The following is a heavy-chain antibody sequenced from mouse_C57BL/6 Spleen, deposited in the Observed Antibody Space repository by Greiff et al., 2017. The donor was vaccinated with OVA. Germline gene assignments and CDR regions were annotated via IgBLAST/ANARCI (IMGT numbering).Heavy chain of an antibody. CDR1: GYTFTSYG. CDR3: ARSGGSSYDYAMDY. D-gene: IGHD1-1*01. CDR2: IYPRSGNT. J-gene: IGHJ4*01. V-gene: IGHV1-81*01. Sequence: VQVVESGAELARPGASVKLSCKASGYTFTSYGISWVKQRTGQGLEWIGEIYPRSGNTYYNEKFKGKATLTADKSSSTAYMELRSLTSEDSAVYFCARSGGSSYDYAMDYWGQGTSVTVSS.